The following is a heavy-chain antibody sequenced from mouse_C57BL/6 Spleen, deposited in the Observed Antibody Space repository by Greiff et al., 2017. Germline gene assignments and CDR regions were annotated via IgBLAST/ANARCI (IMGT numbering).Heavy chain of an antibody. D-gene: IGHD2-4*01. Sequence: EVQLMESGGDLVKPGGSLKLSCAASGFTFSSYGMSWVRQTPDKRLEWVATISSGGSYTYYPDSVKGRFTISRDNAKNTLYLQMSSLKSEDTAMYYCAREYDYDGAWFAYWGQGTLVTVSA. V-gene: IGHV5-6*01. CDR2: ISSGGSYT. CDR3: AREYDYDGAWFAY. CDR1: GFTFSSYG. J-gene: IGHJ3*01.